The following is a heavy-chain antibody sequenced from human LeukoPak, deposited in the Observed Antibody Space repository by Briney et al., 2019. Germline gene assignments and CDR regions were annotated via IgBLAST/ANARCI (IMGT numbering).Heavy chain of an antibody. CDR1: GGSISGYY. CDR2: IYHSGFT. Sequence: SETLSLTCTVFGGSISGYYWSWLRQSPEKGLERIGYIYHSGFTHYNPSLRSRVTISVDLSRNQFSLKLTSATAADTAIYYCARDQRCSRFDGGCDQWFFDLWGRGTLVTVSS. CDR3: ARDQRCSRFDGGCDQWFFDL. J-gene: IGHJ2*01. D-gene: IGHD3-10*02. V-gene: IGHV4-59*01.